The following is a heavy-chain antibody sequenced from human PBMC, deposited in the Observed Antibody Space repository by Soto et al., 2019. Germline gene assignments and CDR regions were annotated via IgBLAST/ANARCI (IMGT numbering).Heavy chain of an antibody. Sequence: QVQLVESGGGVVQPGRSLRLSCAASGFTFSSYGMHWVRQAPGKGLEWVAVIWYDGSNKYYADSVKGRFTISRDNSKNTLYLQMKSLRAEDTAVYYCARGQLRLHNDAFDIWGQGTMVTVSS. CDR3: ARGQLRLHNDAFDI. V-gene: IGHV3-33*01. CDR2: IWYDGSNK. D-gene: IGHD1-7*01. J-gene: IGHJ3*02. CDR1: GFTFSSYG.